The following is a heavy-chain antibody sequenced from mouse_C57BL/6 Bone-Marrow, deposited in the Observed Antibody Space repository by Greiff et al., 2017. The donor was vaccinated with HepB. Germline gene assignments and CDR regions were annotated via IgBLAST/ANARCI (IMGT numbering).Heavy chain of an antibody. V-gene: IGHV3-6*01. CDR3: ARDLPFAY. Sequence: EVQRVESGPGLVKPSQSLSLTCSVTGYSITSGYYWNWIRQFPGNKLEWMGYISYDGSNNYNPSLKNRISITRDTSKNQFFLKLNSVTTEDTATYYCARDLPFAYWGQGTLVTVSA. D-gene: IGHD2-10*01. J-gene: IGHJ3*01. CDR2: ISYDGSN. CDR1: GYSITSGYY.